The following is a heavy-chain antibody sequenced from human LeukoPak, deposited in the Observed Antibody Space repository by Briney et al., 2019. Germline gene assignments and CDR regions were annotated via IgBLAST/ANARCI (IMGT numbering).Heavy chain of an antibody. CDR2: ISDRGSI. D-gene: IGHD2-8*02. J-gene: IGHJ4*02. V-gene: IGHV4-59*08. CDR1: GGSISSYY. CDR3: AGHHPRNTVDF. Sequence: PSETLSLTCTVSGGSISSYYGSWIRQPPGKGLEWIAYISDRGSINYNPSLKRRVTISLDTSKNQFSLKLSSVTAADTAVYYCAGHHPRNTVDFWGQGTLVTVSS.